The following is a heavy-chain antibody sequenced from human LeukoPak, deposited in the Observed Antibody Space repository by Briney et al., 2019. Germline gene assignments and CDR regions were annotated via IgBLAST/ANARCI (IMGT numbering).Heavy chain of an antibody. D-gene: IGHD6-25*01. CDR3: AREGGFYRPLDY. CDR1: GGSITTTNW. J-gene: IGHJ4*02. CDR2: VHLDGRT. V-gene: IGHV4-4*02. Sequence: SETLSLTCGVSGGSITTTNWWTWIRQPPGKGLEWIGEVHLDGRTNFDPSLKSRLTMSVDLSENHVSLKLTSVTAADTAVYYCAREGGFYRPLDYSGQGTLVTVSS.